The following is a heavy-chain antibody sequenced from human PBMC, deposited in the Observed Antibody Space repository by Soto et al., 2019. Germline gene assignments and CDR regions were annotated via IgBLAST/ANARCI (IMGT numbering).Heavy chain of an antibody. Sequence: PGESLKISCKGSGYSFTSYWISWVRQMPGKGLEWMGIIYPGDSDTRYSPSFQGQVTISADKSISTAYLQWSSLKASDTAMYYCARLPPLYIAAAGPEGESYFDYWGQGTLVTVSS. CDR1: GYSFTSYW. D-gene: IGHD6-13*01. V-gene: IGHV5-51*01. CDR2: IYPGDSDT. CDR3: ARLPPLYIAAAGPEGESYFDY. J-gene: IGHJ4*02.